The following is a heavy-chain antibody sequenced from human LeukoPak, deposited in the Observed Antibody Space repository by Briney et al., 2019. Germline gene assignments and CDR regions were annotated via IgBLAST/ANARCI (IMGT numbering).Heavy chain of an antibody. Sequence: SETLSLTCTVSGGSLSSYYWSWIRQPPGKGLEWIGYIYYSGSTNYNPSLKSRVTISVDTSKNQFSLKLSSVTAADTAVYYCARGGVEQWPFDYWGQGTLVTVSS. CDR1: GGSLSSYY. CDR3: ARGGVEQWPFDY. J-gene: IGHJ4*02. D-gene: IGHD6-19*01. CDR2: IYYSGST. V-gene: IGHV4-59*01.